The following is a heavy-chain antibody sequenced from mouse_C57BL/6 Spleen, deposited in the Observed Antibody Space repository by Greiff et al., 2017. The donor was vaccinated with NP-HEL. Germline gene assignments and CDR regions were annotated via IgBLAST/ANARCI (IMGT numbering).Heavy chain of an antibody. J-gene: IGHJ3*01. V-gene: IGHV1-26*01. CDR3: ARSGDYDLPRFAY. CDR2: INPNNGGT. CDR1: GYTFTDYY. Sequence: VQLQQSGPELVKPGASVKISCKASGYTFTDYYMNWVKQSHGKSLEWIGDINPNNGGTSYNQKFKGKATLTVDKSSSTAYMELRSLTSEDSAVYYYARSGDYDLPRFAYWGQGTLVTVSA. D-gene: IGHD2-4*01.